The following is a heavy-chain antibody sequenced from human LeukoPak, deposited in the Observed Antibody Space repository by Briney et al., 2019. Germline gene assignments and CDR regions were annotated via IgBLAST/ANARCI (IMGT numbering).Heavy chain of an antibody. D-gene: IGHD3-22*01. CDR2: IIPIFGTA. CDR1: GYTFTSYA. V-gene: IGHV1-69*13. CDR3: ARGWDYDSGGRPTAYVY. J-gene: IGHJ4*02. Sequence: ASVKVSCKASGYTFTSYAMHWVRQAPGQGLEWMGGIIPIFGTANYAQKFQGKVTITADESTSTAYMELSSLRSEDTAVYYCARGWDYDSGGRPTAYVYWGQGTLVSVSS.